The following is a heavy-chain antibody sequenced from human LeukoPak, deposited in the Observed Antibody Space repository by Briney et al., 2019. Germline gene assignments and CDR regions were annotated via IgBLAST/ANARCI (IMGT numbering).Heavy chain of an antibody. V-gene: IGHV4-39*01. D-gene: IGHD6-19*01. J-gene: IGHJ4*02. Sequence: PSETLSLTCTVSGGSISSSSYYWGWIRQPPGKRLKWIGSIYYSGSTYYNPSLKSRVTISVDTSKNQFSLKLTSVTAADTAVYYCARLDSNGPNDYWGQGTLVTVSS. CDR1: GGSISSSSYY. CDR2: IYYSGST. CDR3: ARLDSNGPNDY.